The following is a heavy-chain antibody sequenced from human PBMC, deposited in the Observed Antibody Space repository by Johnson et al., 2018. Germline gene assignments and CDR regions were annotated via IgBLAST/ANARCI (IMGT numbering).Heavy chain of an antibody. CDR1: GFTFNYHG. J-gene: IGHJ3*02. CDR3: AKDRLSGSSVGLFDI. V-gene: IGHV3-30*18. Sequence: VQLVESGGGVVQPGRSLRLACAASGFTFNYHGMHWVRQAPGKGLEWAAVISYDGIYKYYADSVKGRFTISRDNSKNTVYLQMNGLGAEDTAGYYCAKDRLSGSSVGLFDIWGQGTKVSVSS. CDR2: ISYDGIYK. D-gene: IGHD1-26*01.